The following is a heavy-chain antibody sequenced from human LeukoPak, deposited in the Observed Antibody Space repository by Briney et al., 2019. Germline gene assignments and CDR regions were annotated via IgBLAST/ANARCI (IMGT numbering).Heavy chain of an antibody. CDR1: GGTFSSYA. V-gene: IGHV1-69*05. CDR2: IIPIFGTA. D-gene: IGHD3-22*01. J-gene: IGHJ4*02. CDR3: AREAYYDSRGSYYFDY. Sequence: SVKVSCKASGGTFSSYAICWVRQAPGQGLEWMGGIIPIFGTANYAQKFQGRVTITTDESTSTAYMELSSLRSEDTAVYYCAREAYYDSRGSYYFDYWGQGTLVTVSS.